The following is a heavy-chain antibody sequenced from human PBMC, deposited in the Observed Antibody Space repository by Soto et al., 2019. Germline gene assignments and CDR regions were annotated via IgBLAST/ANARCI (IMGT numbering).Heavy chain of an antibody. J-gene: IGHJ3*02. V-gene: IGHV3-33*01. CDR3: ARLYCSAASCYSVGAFDI. CDR1: GFTFSTYG. Sequence: QVQLVESGGGVVQPGRSLRLSCAASGFTFSTYGMHWVRQAPGKGLEWVALIWLDGSDKYYTEAVKGRFTISRDNSRSTVYLQMNSLRAEATAVYYCARLYCSAASCYSVGAFDIRGQGTMVTVTS. D-gene: IGHD2-15*01. CDR2: IWLDGSDK.